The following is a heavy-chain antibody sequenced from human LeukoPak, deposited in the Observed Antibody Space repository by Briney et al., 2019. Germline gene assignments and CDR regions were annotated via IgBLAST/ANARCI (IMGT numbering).Heavy chain of an antibody. CDR2: INHSGST. CDR1: GGSFSGYY. J-gene: IGHJ6*03. V-gene: IGHV4-34*01. CDR3: ARGERGNYYMDV. D-gene: IGHD1-26*01. Sequence: PSETLSLTCPVYGGSFSGYYWSWIRQPPGKGLEWIGEINHSGSTNYNPSLKSRVTISVDTSKNQFSLKLSSVTAADTAVYYCARGERGNYYMDVWGKGTTVTVSS.